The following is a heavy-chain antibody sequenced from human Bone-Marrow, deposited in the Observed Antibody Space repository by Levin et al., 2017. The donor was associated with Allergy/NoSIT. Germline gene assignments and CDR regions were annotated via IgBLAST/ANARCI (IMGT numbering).Heavy chain of an antibody. J-gene: IGHJ4*02. CDR1: GFTFDDYA. CDR3: AKDIFGGYSGYDLGSWYY. Sequence: GGSLRLSCAASGFTFDDYAMHWVRQAPGKGLEWVSGISWNSGSIGYADSVKGRFTISRDNAKNSLYLQMNSLRAEDTALYYCAKDIFGGYSGYDLGSWYYWGQGTLVTVSS. CDR2: ISWNSGSI. V-gene: IGHV3-9*01. D-gene: IGHD5-12*01.